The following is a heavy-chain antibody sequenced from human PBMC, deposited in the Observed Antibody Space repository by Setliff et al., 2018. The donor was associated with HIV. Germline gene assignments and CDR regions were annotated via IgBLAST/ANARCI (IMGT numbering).Heavy chain of an antibody. V-gene: IGHV4-59*01. CDR1: GDSISDYY. J-gene: IGHJ6*03. Sequence: SETLSLTCNVSGDSISDYYWTWIRQPPGKGLEWIGYIYYSGSTNYNPSLKSRVTISVDTSKNQFSLKLSSLTAADTAVYYCARAYDYSNYIHYYMDVWGKGTTVTVSS. CDR3: ARAYDYSNYIHYYMDV. D-gene: IGHD4-4*01. CDR2: IYYSGST.